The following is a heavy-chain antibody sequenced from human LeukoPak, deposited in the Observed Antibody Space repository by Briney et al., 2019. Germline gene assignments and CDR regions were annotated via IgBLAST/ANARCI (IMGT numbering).Heavy chain of an antibody. V-gene: IGHV1-2*02. CDR1: GYTFTDYF. J-gene: IGHJ5*02. CDR2: INPKTGAT. CDR3: ARAYEYGWFDP. Sequence: ASVKVSCKASGYTFTDYFLHWLRQAPGQGLEWMGWINPKTGATIYAQSFQGRVTMTRDTSTSTGNMEVNSLRSDDTAVYYCARAYEYGWFDPWGQGTLVTVSS. D-gene: IGHD3-16*01.